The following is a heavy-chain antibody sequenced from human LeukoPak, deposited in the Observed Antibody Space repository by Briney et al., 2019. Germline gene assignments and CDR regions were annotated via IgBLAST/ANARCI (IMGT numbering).Heavy chain of an antibody. CDR2: IKSKSHGGTT. V-gene: IGHV3-15*01. Sequence: GGSLRLSCVASGFSFTDAYMDWVRQAPGKGLEWVPRIKSKSHGGTTDYAAPVKGRFTISRDDPKNTLYHQMDDLKTEDTGVYYCLDLGSPHVCDIWGQGTTVTVSS. D-gene: IGHD1-26*01. CDR3: LDLGSPHVCDI. J-gene: IGHJ3*02. CDR1: GFSFTDAY.